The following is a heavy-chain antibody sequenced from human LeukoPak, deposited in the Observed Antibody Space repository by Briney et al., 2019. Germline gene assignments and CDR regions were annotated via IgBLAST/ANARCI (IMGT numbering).Heavy chain of an antibody. D-gene: IGHD1-14*01. CDR1: GFTFSDYY. CDR2: ISSSGSTI. V-gene: IGHV3-11*01. Sequence: GGSLRLSCAASGFTFSDYYMSWIRQAPGKGLEWVSYISSSGSTIYYADSVKGRFTISRDNAKNSLYLQMNSLRAEDTAVHYCARVLPDGYSYYYGMDVWGQGTTVTVSS. CDR3: ARVLPDGYSYYYGMDV. J-gene: IGHJ6*02.